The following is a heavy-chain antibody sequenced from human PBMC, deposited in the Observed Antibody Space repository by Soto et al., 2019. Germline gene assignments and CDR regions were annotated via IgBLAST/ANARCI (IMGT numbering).Heavy chain of an antibody. CDR3: ARIKWGLNYYNGMDV. D-gene: IGHD1-26*01. Sequence: QVQLVQSGAEVKKSGASVKVSCKPSGYSFSDYFIQWVRQAPGQGLEWVAWINPKTAATNYAKKFQGRVSLTWDTSSTTAYMELTRLRPDDTAVYYCARIKWGLNYYNGMDVWGQGTTVIGSS. CDR2: INPKTAAT. CDR1: GYSFSDYF. V-gene: IGHV1-2*02. J-gene: IGHJ6*02.